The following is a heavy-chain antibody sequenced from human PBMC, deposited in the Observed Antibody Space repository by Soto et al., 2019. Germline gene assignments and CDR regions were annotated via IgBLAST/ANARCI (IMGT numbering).Heavy chain of an antibody. Sequence: GSLRLSCAVSGFSFGTYTVNWVRQAPGMGLEWVSGLSDSVGTTHYAYSVKGRFTISRDKSKNTLYLQMNNLRAEDTAVYYCAKNQGVELVPLATVDWFDPWGQGSVVTVSS. CDR3: AKNQGVELVPLATVDWFDP. V-gene: IGHV3-23*01. CDR2: LSDSVGTT. D-gene: IGHD1-26*01. J-gene: IGHJ5*02. CDR1: GFSFGTYT.